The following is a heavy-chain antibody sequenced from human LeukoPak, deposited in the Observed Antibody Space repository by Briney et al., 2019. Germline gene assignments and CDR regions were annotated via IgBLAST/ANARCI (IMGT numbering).Heavy chain of an antibody. CDR3: VRGLYSRDAGY. D-gene: IGHD4-11*01. Sequence: SETLSLTCAAYGGSFSGYYWSWIRQHPGKGLEWIGYIYYSGSTYYNPSLKSRVAMSVDTSKNQFSLNLGSVTAADTAVYYCVRGLYSRDAGYWGQGTLVTVSS. CDR1: GGSFSGYY. V-gene: IGHV4-34*01. CDR2: IYYSGST. J-gene: IGHJ4*02.